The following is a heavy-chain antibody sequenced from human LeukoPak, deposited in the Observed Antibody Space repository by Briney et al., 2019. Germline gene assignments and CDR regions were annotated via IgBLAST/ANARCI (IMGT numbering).Heavy chain of an antibody. CDR2: LDPSDSYT. CDR1: GYNFTSHW. CDR3: ARLRDGSLDY. V-gene: IGHV5-10-1*01. J-gene: IGHJ4*02. Sequence: GESLKISCKGSGYNFTSHWISWVRQMPGKGLEWMGRLDPSDSYTNYSPSFQGHVTISVDKSISTAYLQWSSLKASDTAMYYCARLRDGSLDYWGQGTLVTVSS.